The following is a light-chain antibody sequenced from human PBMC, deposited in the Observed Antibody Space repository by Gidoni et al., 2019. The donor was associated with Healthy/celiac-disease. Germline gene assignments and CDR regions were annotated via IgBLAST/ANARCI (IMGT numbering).Light chain of an antibody. J-gene: IGKJ1*01. Sequence: IVLTRSPGPLSLSPGERATLSCRASQSVSSSYLAWYQQKPGQAPRLLIYGASSRATGIPERFRRSGSGTDFTLTISRLEPEDFAVYYCQQYGSSSWTFGQGTKVEIK. CDR2: GAS. V-gene: IGKV3-20*01. CDR3: QQYGSSSWT. CDR1: QSVSSSY.